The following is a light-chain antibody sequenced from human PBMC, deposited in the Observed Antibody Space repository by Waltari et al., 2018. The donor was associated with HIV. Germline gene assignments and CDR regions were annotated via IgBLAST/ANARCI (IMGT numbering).Light chain of an antibody. Sequence: DVVLTQSPDSLAVSLRARAPLHCKSTQILLYISNNQNYLAWYQQKAGQRPKLLIYWAYIRESGVPDRFSGSGSETDFTLTISSLQAEDVAVYYCQQYSDVPYTFGQGTKLEIK. CDR2: WAY. J-gene: IGKJ2*01. CDR3: QQYSDVPYT. V-gene: IGKV4-1*01. CDR1: QILLYISNNQNY.